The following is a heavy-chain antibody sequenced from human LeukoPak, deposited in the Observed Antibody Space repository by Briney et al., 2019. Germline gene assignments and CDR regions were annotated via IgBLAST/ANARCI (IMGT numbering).Heavy chain of an antibody. D-gene: IGHD2-15*01. CDR1: GYSFSNYW. V-gene: IGHV5-51*01. J-gene: IGHJ5*02. CDR2: IYPGDSDT. CDR3: ARRGDYSGCFDH. Sequence: GESLHIAFQGSGYSFSNYWISWVRPTPGKGLEWMGIIYPGDSDTRYSPSFQGQVTISADKSINTAYLQWSSLKASDTAMYYCARRGDYSGCFDHWGQGTLVTVSS.